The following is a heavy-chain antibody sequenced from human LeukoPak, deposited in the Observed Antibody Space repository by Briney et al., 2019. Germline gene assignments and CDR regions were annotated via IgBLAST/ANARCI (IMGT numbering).Heavy chain of an antibody. CDR2: VSFRGST. V-gene: IGHV4-4*08. CDR3: ALYCRLSSNCGYYGMDV. Sequence: WDTLSLMVIVSGGSIKNKYWTWIRHPPGKGLEWIGEVSFRGSTNYNPSHSSRVTISADTSKNQFSLNLSSVTAADTAVYFCALYCRLSSNCGYYGMDVWGQGTTVTVSS. CDR1: GGSIKNKY. D-gene: IGHD6-13*01. J-gene: IGHJ6*02.